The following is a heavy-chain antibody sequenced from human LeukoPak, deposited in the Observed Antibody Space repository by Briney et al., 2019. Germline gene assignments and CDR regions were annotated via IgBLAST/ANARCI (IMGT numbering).Heavy chain of an antibody. CDR1: GGTFSSYA. V-gene: IGHV1-69*13. Sequence: ASVKVSCKASGGTFSSYAISWVRQAPGQGLEWMGGIIPIFGTANYAQKFQGRVTITADESTSTAYMELSSLRSEDTAVYYCAREVVATASAFDYWGQGTLVTASS. CDR3: AREVVATASAFDY. CDR2: IIPIFGTA. D-gene: IGHD2-21*01. J-gene: IGHJ4*02.